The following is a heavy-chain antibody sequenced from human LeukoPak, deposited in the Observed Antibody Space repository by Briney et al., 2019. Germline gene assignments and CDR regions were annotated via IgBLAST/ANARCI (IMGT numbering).Heavy chain of an antibody. J-gene: IGHJ4*02. Sequence: ASVKVSCKASGYTFTGYYMHWVRQAPGQGLEWMGWINPNSGGTNYAQKFQGRVTMTRDTSISTAYMELSRLRSDDTAVYYCSRTQEAAYDIDYWGQGTLVTVSS. CDR2: INPNSGGT. CDR3: SRTQEAAYDIDY. V-gene: IGHV1-2*02. D-gene: IGHD3-9*01. CDR1: GYTFTGYY.